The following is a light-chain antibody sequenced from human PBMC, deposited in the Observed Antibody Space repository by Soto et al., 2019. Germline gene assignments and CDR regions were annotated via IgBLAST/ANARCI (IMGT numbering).Light chain of an antibody. V-gene: IGKV4-1*01. CDR1: QSVLYSSNNKNY. Sequence: DIVMTQSPDSLAVSLGERATINCKSSQSVLYSSNNKNYLAWYQQKTGKPPKLIIYWASTRESGVPDRFSGSGSGTDFTLTISSLQAEDVAVYYCQKYYSTPITCGQGTRMEI. J-gene: IGKJ5*01. CDR2: WAS. CDR3: QKYYSTPIT.